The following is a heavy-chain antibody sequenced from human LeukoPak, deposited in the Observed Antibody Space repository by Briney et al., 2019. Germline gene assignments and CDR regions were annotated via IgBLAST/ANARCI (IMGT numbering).Heavy chain of an antibody. Sequence: SETLSLTCTVSGGSISSSSYYWGWIRQPPRKGLEWIGSIYYSGSTYYNPSLKSRVTISVDTSKNQFSLKLSSVTAADTAVYYCARDEDSSGYNWFDLWGQGTLVTVSS. CDR2: IYYSGST. CDR1: GGSISSSSYY. J-gene: IGHJ5*02. D-gene: IGHD6-19*01. V-gene: IGHV4-39*07. CDR3: ARDEDSSGYNWFDL.